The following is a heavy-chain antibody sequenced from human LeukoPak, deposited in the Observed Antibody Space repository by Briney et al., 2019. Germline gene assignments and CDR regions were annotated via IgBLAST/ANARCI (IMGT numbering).Heavy chain of an antibody. J-gene: IGHJ4*02. CDR2: ISGSGGNT. CDR3: AKDFGSGSYYNENFDY. D-gene: IGHD3-10*01. CDR1: GFTFSSYG. Sequence: PGGSLRLSCAAPGFTFSSYGMTWVRQAPGKGLEWVPTISGSGGNTYYADSVKGRFTISRDNSKNTLYLQMTSLRAEDTAVFYCAKDFGSGSYYNENFDYWGQGTLVTVSS. V-gene: IGHV3-23*01.